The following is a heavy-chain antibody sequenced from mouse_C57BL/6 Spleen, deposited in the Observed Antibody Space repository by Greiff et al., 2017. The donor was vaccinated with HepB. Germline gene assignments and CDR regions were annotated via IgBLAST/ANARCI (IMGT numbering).Heavy chain of an antibody. J-gene: IGHJ4*01. CDR2: ISSGGSYT. D-gene: IGHD2-3*01. Sequence: EVQRVESGGDLVKPGGSLKLSCAASGFTFSSYGMSWVRQTPDKRLEWVATISSGGSYTYYPDSVKGRFTISRDNAKNTLYLQMSSLKSEDTAMYYCARLDGYYFYAMDYWGQGTSVTVSS. CDR1: GFTFSSYG. V-gene: IGHV5-6*01. CDR3: ARLDGYYFYAMDY.